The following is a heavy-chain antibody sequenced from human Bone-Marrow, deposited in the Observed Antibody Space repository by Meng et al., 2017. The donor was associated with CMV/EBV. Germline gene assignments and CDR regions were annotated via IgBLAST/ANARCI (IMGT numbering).Heavy chain of an antibody. D-gene: IGHD6-13*01. CDR3: ARVAVFGAAAGRLPYYYYYGMDV. CDR1: GYTFTGYY. CDR2: INPNSGGT. J-gene: IGHJ6*02. Sequence: ASVKVSCKASGYTFTGYYMHWVRQAPGQGLEWMGWINPNSGGTNYAQKFQGRVTMTRDTSISTAYMELSRLRSEDTAVYYCARVAVFGAAAGRLPYYYYYGMDVWGQGTTVTVSS. V-gene: IGHV1-2*02.